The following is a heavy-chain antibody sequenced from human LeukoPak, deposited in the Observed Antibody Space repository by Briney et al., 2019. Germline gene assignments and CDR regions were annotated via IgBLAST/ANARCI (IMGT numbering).Heavy chain of an antibody. Sequence: SETLSLTCTVSGGSISNYYWTWIRQPPGKGLEWIGYINYSGSTNYNPSLKSRVTISVDRSKNQFSLNLSSVTAADTAVYYCVRSEMGGYTSDYWGQGTLVTVSS. D-gene: IGHD5-24*01. J-gene: IGHJ4*02. CDR2: INYSGST. V-gene: IGHV4-59*01. CDR3: VRSEMGGYTSDY. CDR1: GGSISNYY.